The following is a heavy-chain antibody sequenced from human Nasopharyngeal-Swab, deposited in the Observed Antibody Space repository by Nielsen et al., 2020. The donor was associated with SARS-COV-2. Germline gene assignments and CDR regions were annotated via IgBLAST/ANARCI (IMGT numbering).Heavy chain of an antibody. Sequence: GGSLRLSCAASGITVGDNYMTWVRQVPGKGLEWVSLIESDGTTYYSDSVRGRFTISRDNAKNIVFLQMNSLGVEDTALYYCARDNRLQLWLRFYGLDVWGQGTTVTVSS. J-gene: IGHJ6*02. CDR1: GITVGDNY. D-gene: IGHD5-18*01. CDR3: ARDNRLQLWLRFYGLDV. CDR2: IESDGTT. V-gene: IGHV3-66*01.